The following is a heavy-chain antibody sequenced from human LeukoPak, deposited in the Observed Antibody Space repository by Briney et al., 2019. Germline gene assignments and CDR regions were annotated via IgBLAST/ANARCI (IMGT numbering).Heavy chain of an antibody. CDR2: IYYSGST. CDR3: ARFLRSCSSTSCYARVFDY. J-gene: IGHJ4*02. Sequence: PSETLSLTCAVSGGSISSGGYYWSWIRQHPGKGLEWIGYIYYSGSTYYNPSLKSRVTISVDTSKNQFSLKLSSVTAADTAVYYCARFLRSCSSTSCYARVFDYWGQGTLVTVSS. D-gene: IGHD2-2*01. V-gene: IGHV4-31*11. CDR1: GGSISSGGYY.